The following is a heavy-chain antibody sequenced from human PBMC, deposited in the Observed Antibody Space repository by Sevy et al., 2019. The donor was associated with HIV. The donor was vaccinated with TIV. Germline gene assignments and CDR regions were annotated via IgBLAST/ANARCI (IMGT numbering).Heavy chain of an antibody. Sequence: ASVKVSCKASGYTFTSYGISWVRQAPGQGLEWMGWISAYNGNTNYAQKLQGRVTMTTDTSTSTAYMELRSLRSDDTAVYYCASDRDYVWGSYPDYWGQGTLVTVSS. D-gene: IGHD3-16*01. V-gene: IGHV1-18*01. CDR1: GYTFTSYG. J-gene: IGHJ4*02. CDR2: ISAYNGNT. CDR3: ASDRDYVWGSYPDY.